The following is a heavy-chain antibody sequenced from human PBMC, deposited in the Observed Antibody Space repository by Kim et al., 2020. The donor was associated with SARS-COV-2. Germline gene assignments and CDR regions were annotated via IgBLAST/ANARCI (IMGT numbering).Heavy chain of an antibody. V-gene: IGHV3-11*01. CDR3: AREACSIAADPFIDY. J-gene: IGHJ4*02. Sequence: DSVKSRFTISRANAKNSLYLQMNSLRAEDTAVYYCAREACSIAADPFIDYWGQGALCTVSS. D-gene: IGHD6-13*01.